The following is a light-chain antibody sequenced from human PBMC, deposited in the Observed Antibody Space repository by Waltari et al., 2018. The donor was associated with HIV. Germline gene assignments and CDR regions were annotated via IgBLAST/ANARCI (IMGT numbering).Light chain of an antibody. CDR3: SSYTSSSRD. Sequence: QSALTQPASVSGSPGQSITISCTGTSSDVGGYNYVSWYQQHPGKAPKPMIYDDSNRPSGVSNRLSGSKSGNTASLTISGLQAEDKADYYCSSYTSSSRDFGTGTKVTVL. CDR2: DDS. J-gene: IGLJ1*01. CDR1: SSDVGGYNY. V-gene: IGLV2-14*03.